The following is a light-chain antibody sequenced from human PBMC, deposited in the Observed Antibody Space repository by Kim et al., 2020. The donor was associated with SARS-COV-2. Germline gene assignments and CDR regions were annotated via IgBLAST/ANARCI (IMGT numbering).Light chain of an antibody. CDR2: DNN. V-gene: IGLV1-51*01. CDR1: TSNIGNNY. CDR3: GTWDSSLSAVV. Sequence: QSVLTQPSSVSAAPGQQVTIPCSGSTSNIGNNYVSWYQQLPGTAPKLLIYDNNKRPSGIPDRFSGSKSGTSATLDISGLQTGDEADYYCGTWDSSLSAVVFGGGTQLTVL. J-gene: IGLJ2*01.